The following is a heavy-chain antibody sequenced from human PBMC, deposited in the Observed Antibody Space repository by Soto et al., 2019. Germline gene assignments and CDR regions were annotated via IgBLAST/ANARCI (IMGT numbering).Heavy chain of an antibody. J-gene: IGHJ5*02. Sequence: ASVKVSCKASGYTFTNYGISWVRQAPGQGLEWMGWINVYNGNTKYAQKVQGRVTMTTDTSTSTAYMELRSLRSDDTAVYYCARGVGSGSYYNQYHWFDPWGQG. CDR2: INVYNGNT. V-gene: IGHV1-18*01. CDR1: GYTFTNYG. CDR3: ARGVGSGSYYNQYHWFDP. D-gene: IGHD3-10*01.